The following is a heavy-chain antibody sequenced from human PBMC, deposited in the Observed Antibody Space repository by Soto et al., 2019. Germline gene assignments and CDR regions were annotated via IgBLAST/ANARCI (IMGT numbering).Heavy chain of an antibody. CDR1: GGSITGSSYY. Sequence: SETLSLTCSASGGSITGSSYYWGWLRQPPGKGLEWIGSIYYSGSTYYNPSLKSRVTLSADTAKNQFSLKLSSVTAADTAVYYCARQGYDSSGYCFDHWGQGTPVTVSS. CDR3: ARQGYDSSGYCFDH. D-gene: IGHD3-22*01. CDR2: IYYSGST. J-gene: IGHJ4*02. V-gene: IGHV4-39*01.